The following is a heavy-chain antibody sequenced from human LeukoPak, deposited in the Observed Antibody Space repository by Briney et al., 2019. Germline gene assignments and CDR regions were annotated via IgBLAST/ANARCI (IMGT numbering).Heavy chain of an antibody. CDR3: ARDLEWLYPGGAFDI. CDR1: GYTFTGYY. V-gene: IGHV1-2*02. D-gene: IGHD3-3*01. J-gene: IGHJ3*02. Sequence: ASVKVSCKASGYTFTGYYMHWVRQAPGQGLEGMGWINPNSGGTNYAQQFQGRVTMTRDTSISTAYMELSRLRSDDTAVYYCARDLEWLYPGGAFDIWGQGTIVTVSS. CDR2: INPNSGGT.